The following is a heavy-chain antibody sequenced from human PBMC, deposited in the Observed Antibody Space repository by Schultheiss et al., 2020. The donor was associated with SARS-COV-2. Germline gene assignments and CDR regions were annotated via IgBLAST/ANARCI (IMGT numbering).Heavy chain of an antibody. CDR3: AKDNNNYYYYGMDV. J-gene: IGHJ6*02. CDR2: ISSSSSYI. CDR1: GFTFSSYE. V-gene: IGHV3-21*05. D-gene: IGHD1/OR15-1a*01. Sequence: GGSLRLSCAASGFTFSSYEMNWVRQAPGKGLEWVSYISSSSSYIYYADSVKGRFTISRDNSKNSLYLQMNSLRAEDTALYYCAKDNNNYYYYGMDVWGQGTTVTVSS.